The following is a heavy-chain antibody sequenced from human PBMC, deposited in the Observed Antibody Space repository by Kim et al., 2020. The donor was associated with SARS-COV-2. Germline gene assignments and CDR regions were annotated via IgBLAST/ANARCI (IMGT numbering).Heavy chain of an antibody. J-gene: IGHJ4*02. CDR3: ARIESGWYRLDY. Sequence: TLSLTCTVSGGSISSGGYYWSWIRQHPGKGLEWIGYIYYSGSTYYNPSLKSRVTISVDTSKNQFSLKLSSVTAADTAVYYCARIESGWYRLDYWGQGTLVTVSS. CDR1: GGSISSGGYY. V-gene: IGHV4-31*03. CDR2: IYYSGST. D-gene: IGHD6-19*01.